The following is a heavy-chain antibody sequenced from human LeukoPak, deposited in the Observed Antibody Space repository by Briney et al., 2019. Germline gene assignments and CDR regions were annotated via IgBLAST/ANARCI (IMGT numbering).Heavy chain of an antibody. J-gene: IGHJ3*02. V-gene: IGHV3-23*01. CDR2: ISGSGGST. D-gene: IGHD5-18*01. CDR3: ARVRRGAAMALDAFDI. Sequence: GGSLRLSCAASGFTFSSYAMSWVRQAPGKGLEWVSAISGSGGSTHYADSVKGRFTISRDNSKNTLYLQMNSLRAEDTAVYYCARVRRGAAMALDAFDIWGQGTMVTVSS. CDR1: GFTFSSYA.